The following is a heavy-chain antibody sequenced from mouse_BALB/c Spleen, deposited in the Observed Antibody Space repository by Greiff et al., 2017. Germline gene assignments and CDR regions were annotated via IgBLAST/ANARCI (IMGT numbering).Heavy chain of an antibody. J-gene: IGHJ2*01. D-gene: IGHD1-1*01. CDR2: INPGSGGT. CDR1: GYAFTNYL. Sequence: QVQLKQSGAELVRPGTSVKVSCKASGYAFTNYLIEWVKQRPGQGLEWIGVINPGSGGTNYNEKFKGKATLTADKSSSTAYMQLSSLTSDDSAVYFCARGITTVVADYWGQGTTLTVSS. CDR3: ARGITTVVADY. V-gene: IGHV1-54*01.